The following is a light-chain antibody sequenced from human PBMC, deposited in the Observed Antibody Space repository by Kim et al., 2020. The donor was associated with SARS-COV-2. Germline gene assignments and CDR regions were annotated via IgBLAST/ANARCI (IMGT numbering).Light chain of an antibody. Sequence: EIVMTQSPATLSVSPGERSTLSCRASQSVSSNLAWYQQKPGQAPRLLIYGASTRATGIPARFSGSGSGTEFTLTISSLQSEDFAVYYCQQYNIWPFTFGGGTKVDIK. CDR1: QSVSSN. CDR3: QQYNIWPFT. J-gene: IGKJ4*01. CDR2: GAS. V-gene: IGKV3-15*01.